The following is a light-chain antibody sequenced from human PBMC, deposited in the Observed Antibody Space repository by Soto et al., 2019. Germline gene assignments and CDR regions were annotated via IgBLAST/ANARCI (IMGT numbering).Light chain of an antibody. Sequence: DIQMTQSPSTLSGSVGDRLTITSRASQTISSWLAWYQQKPGKAPKLLIYKASTLKSGVPSRFSGSGSGTEFSLTISSLQPDDCATYYCQHYNRYSEAFGHGTKVDIK. CDR2: KAS. CDR1: QTISSW. CDR3: QHYNRYSEA. V-gene: IGKV1-5*03. J-gene: IGKJ1*01.